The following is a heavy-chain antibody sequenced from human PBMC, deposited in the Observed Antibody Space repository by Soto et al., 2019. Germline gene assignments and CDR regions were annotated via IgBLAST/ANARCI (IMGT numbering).Heavy chain of an antibody. D-gene: IGHD4-17*01. V-gene: IGHV4-39*07. CDR1: GGSISSSSYY. CDR2: IYYSGST. CDR3: ARGMTTVTTFDY. Sequence: SETLSLTCTVSGGSISSSSYYWGWIRKPPGRGLEWIGSIYYSGSTYYNPSLKSRVTISVDRSKNQFSLKLSSVTAADTAVYYCARGMTTVTTFDYWGQGTLVTVSS. J-gene: IGHJ4*02.